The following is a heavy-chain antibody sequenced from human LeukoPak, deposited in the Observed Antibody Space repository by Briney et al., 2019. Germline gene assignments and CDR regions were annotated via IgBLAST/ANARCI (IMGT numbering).Heavy chain of an antibody. J-gene: IGHJ4*02. D-gene: IGHD5-12*01. CDR1: GFTFSSYW. CDR2: IKDGGTTT. Sequence: PWGSLRLSCAASGFTFSSYWIHWVRQVPGKGLVWVSRIKDGGTTTDYADSVKGRFTISRDDAKNTLYLQMNSLRAEDTAVYYCTTIRPGYWGQGTLVTVSP. CDR3: TTIRPGY. V-gene: IGHV3-74*01.